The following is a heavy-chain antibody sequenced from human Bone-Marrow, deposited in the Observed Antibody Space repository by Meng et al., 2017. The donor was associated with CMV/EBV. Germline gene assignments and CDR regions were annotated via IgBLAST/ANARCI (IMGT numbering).Heavy chain of an antibody. J-gene: IGHJ5*02. CDR2: MNPNSGNT. V-gene: IGHV1-8*01. D-gene: IGHD3-3*01. CDR1: GYTFTSYD. Sequence: ASVKVSCKASGYTFTSYDINWVRQATGQGLEWMGWMNPNSGNTGYAQKFQGRVTMTRNTSTSTAYMELRSLRSDDTAVYYCAREVAGYDFWSDRYRGGNWLDPWGQGTLVTVSS. CDR3: AREVAGYDFWSDRYRGGNWLDP.